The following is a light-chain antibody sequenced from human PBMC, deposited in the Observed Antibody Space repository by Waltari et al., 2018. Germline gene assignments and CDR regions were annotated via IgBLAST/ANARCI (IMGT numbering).Light chain of an antibody. J-gene: IGLJ3*02. Sequence: QSVLTQAPSASGAPGQKVTISCSGGNSNIGDNTVNWYRQLPGTAPKLLTDANGQRPSGGPDRFSGSKSGTSASLDIGGLQSGDEAHYFCAAWDDTLNIWVFGGGTKVTVL. CDR3: AAWDDTLNIWV. V-gene: IGLV1-44*01. CDR2: ANG. CDR1: NSNIGDNT.